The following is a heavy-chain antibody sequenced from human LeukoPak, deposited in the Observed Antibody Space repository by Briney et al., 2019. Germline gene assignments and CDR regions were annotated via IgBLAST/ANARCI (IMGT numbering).Heavy chain of an antibody. CDR2: IYHSGST. J-gene: IGHJ4*02. CDR3: ARGYPSGSLDY. CDR1: GYSISSGYY. D-gene: IGHD1-26*01. Sequence: PSGTLSPTCTVSGYSISSGYYWGWIRQPPGKGLEWIGSIYHSGSTYYNPSLKSRVTISVDTSKNQFSLKLSSVTAADTAVYYCARGYPSGSLDYWGQGTLVTVSS. V-gene: IGHV4-38-2*02.